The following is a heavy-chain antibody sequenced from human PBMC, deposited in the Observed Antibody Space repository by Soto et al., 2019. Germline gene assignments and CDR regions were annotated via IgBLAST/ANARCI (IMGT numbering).Heavy chain of an antibody. CDR3: ARAAASLDP. J-gene: IGHJ5*02. CDR1: GYTFTSYD. CDR2: INLKSGNT. V-gene: IGHV1-8*01. Sequence: ASVKVSCKASGYTFTSYDINWVRQATGQGLEWMGWINLKSGNTGHAQKFQGRVTMTMDTSISTAYMELNSLRSDDTAVYYCARAAASLDPWGQGTLVTVS. D-gene: IGHD6-25*01.